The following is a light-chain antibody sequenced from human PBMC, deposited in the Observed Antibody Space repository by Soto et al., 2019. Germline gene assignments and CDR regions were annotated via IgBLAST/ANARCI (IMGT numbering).Light chain of an antibody. CDR2: EGI. CDR3: CSYVGATTDV. J-gene: IGLJ1*01. V-gene: IGLV2-23*01. Sequence: QSALTQPASVSGSPGQSITISCTGTSSTVGGFNVVSWYQQHPGKAPKVIIYEGIKRPSGVSNRFSGSNSGSTASLTISGLQAEDEADYYCCSYVGATTDVFGTETKLTVL. CDR1: SSTVGGFNV.